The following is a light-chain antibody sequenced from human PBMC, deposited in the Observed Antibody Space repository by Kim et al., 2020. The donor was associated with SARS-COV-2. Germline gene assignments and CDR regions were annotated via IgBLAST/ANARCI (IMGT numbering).Light chain of an antibody. J-gene: IGLJ2*01. V-gene: IGLV3-19*01. CDR2: GNN. CDR1: SLRKYY. Sequence: SSELTQDPSVSVALGQTVTITCQGDSLRKYYATWYQQRPGQAPALVIYGNNNRPSGIPDRFSGSSSGNTASLTITGAQAEDDADFYCQSRDSGGNVVFGGGTQLTV. CDR3: QSRDSGGNVV.